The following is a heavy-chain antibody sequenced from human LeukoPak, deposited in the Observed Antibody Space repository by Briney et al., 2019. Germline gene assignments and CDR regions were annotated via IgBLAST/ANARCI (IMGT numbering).Heavy chain of an antibody. CDR1: GGSINTYY. CDR3: ARSYSSSWYGDFQH. D-gene: IGHD6-13*01. J-gene: IGHJ1*01. Sequence: SETLSLTCTVSGGSINTYYWSWIRQRPGKGLEWIGFIYYSGSTNYNPSLKSRVTISVDTSKNQFSLKLNSVTAADTAVYYCARSYSSSWYGDFQHWGQGTLVTVFS. V-gene: IGHV4-59*01. CDR2: IYYSGST.